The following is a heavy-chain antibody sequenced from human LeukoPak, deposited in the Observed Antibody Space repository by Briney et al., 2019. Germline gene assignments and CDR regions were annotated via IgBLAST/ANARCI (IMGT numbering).Heavy chain of an antibody. D-gene: IGHD3-3*01. CDR1: GYTFTSYD. J-gene: IGHJ5*02. CDR3: ARAPREYYDFWSGYPVDWFDP. Sequence: ASVKVSCKASGYTFTSYDINWVRQATGQGLEWMGWINRNSSNTGYAQKFQGRVTMTRNTSISTAYMELSSLRSEDTAVYYCARAPREYYDFWSGYPVDWFDPWGQGTLVTVSS. V-gene: IGHV1-8*01. CDR2: INRNSSNT.